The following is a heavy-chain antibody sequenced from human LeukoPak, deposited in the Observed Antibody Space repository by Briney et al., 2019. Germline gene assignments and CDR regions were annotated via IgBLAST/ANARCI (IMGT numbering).Heavy chain of an antibody. Sequence: GGSLRLSCAASGFTVSSNYMSWVRQAPGKGLEWVSVIYSGGSTYYADSVKGRFTISRDNSKNTLYLQMNSLRAEDTAVYYCAREGQQLVNADPHYYYGMDVWGQGTTVTVSS. CDR3: AREGQQLVNADPHYYYGMDV. CDR1: GFTVSSNY. CDR2: IYSGGST. D-gene: IGHD6-13*01. V-gene: IGHV3-66*01. J-gene: IGHJ6*02.